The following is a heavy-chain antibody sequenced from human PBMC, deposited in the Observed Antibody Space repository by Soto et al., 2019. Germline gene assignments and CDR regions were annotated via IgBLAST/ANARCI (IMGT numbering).Heavy chain of an antibody. CDR1: GFTFSSYS. J-gene: IGHJ4*02. CDR2: ISSSSSTI. Sequence: GGSLRLSCAASGFTFSSYSMNWVRQAPGKGLEWVSYISSSSSTIYYADSVKGRFTISRDNAKNSLYLQMNSLRAEDTAVYYCARIGITGTTPTDYWGQGTLVTVSS. CDR3: ARIGITGTTPTDY. V-gene: IGHV3-48*01. D-gene: IGHD1-20*01.